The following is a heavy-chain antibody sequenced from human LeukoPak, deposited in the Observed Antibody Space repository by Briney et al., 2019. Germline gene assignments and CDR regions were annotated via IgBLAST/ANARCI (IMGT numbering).Heavy chain of an antibody. CDR1: GFTVSSSY. D-gene: IGHD3-3*01. CDR3: ARAYYDFWSADDAFDI. CDR2: IFSSGST. J-gene: IGHJ3*02. Sequence: GGSLRLSCAASGFTVSSSYMTWVRQAPGKGLEWVSVIFSSGSTYYADSVKGRLTISRDNSKNTLYLQMNNLRAEDTAVYYCARAYYDFWSADDAFDIWGQGTMVTVSS. V-gene: IGHV3-53*01.